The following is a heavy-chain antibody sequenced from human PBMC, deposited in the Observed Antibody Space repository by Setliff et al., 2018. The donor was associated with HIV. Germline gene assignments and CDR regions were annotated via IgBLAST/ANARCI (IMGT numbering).Heavy chain of an antibody. CDR2: IYPGDSDT. V-gene: IGHV5-51*01. D-gene: IGHD3-3*01. CDR3: ARHTRQLEFLEWLSPHYYHYYYMDV. J-gene: IGHJ6*03. Sequence: GESLKISCKGSGYSFSTYWIGWERQMPGKGLEWMGIIYPGDSDTTYSPSFQGQVTISADKSISTAYLQWSSLKASDTAMYYCARHTRQLEFLEWLSPHYYHYYYMDVWGQGTTVTVSS. CDR1: GYSFSTYW.